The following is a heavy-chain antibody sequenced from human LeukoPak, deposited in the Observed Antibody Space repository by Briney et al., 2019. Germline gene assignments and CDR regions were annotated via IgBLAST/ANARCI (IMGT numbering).Heavy chain of an antibody. Sequence: PSETLSLTCAVYGGSFSGYYWSWIRQPPGKGLEWIGEINHSGSTNYNPSLKSRVTISVDTSKNQFSLKLSSVTAADTAVYCCARGGSLRYFDWLLSGHFDYWGQGTLVTVSS. CDR2: INHSGST. CDR1: GGSFSGYY. V-gene: IGHV4-34*01. J-gene: IGHJ4*02. CDR3: ARGGSLRYFDWLLSGHFDY. D-gene: IGHD3-9*01.